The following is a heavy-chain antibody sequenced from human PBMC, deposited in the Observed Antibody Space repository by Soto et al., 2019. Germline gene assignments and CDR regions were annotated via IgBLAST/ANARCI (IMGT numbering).Heavy chain of an antibody. CDR3: ATGPPHLGELSLVVAFDI. Sequence: ASVKVSFKVSGYTLTELSMHWVRQAPGKGLEWMGGFDPEDGETIYAQKFQGRVTMTEDTSTDTAYMELSSLRSEDTAVYYCATGPPHLGELSLVVAFDIWGQGTMVTVSS. V-gene: IGHV1-24*01. D-gene: IGHD3-16*02. J-gene: IGHJ3*02. CDR2: FDPEDGET. CDR1: GYTLTELS.